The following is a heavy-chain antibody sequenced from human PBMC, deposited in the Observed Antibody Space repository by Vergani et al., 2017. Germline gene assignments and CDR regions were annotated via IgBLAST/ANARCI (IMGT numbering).Heavy chain of an antibody. V-gene: IGHV3-30*02. CDR2: IRYDGSNK. J-gene: IGHJ2*01. CDR3: AKVGGWSGGDYSRYFDL. CDR1: GFTFSSYG. D-gene: IGHD2-21*01. Sequence: QVQLVESGGGVVQPGGSLRLSCAASGFTFSSYGMHWVRQAPGKGLEWVAFIRYDGSNKYYADSVKGRFTISRDNSKNTLYLQMNSLRAEDTALYYCAKVGGWSGGDYSRYFDLWGRGTLVTVSS.